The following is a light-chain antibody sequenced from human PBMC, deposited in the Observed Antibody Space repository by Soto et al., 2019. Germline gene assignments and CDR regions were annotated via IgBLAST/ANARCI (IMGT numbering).Light chain of an antibody. CDR1: QSVSGK. CDR2: SVS. V-gene: IGKV3D-15*01. Sequence: ETVMTQSPATLSVSPGERATLSCRASQSVSGKLAWYQHKTGQAPRLLIHSVSTRATGTPARFSASGSETEFTLTISSLQSEDFAVYYCQQYNNWPPITFGQGTRLEMK. CDR3: QQYNNWPPIT. J-gene: IGKJ5*01.